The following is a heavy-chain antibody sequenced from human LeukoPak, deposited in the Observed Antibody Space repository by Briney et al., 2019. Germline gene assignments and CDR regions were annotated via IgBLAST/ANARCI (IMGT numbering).Heavy chain of an antibody. CDR2: IYYSGST. J-gene: IGHJ6*04. Sequence: SETLSLICTVSGGSISSYYWSWIRQPPGKGLEWIGYIYYSGSTNYNPSLKSRVTISVDTSKNQFSLKLSSVTAADTAVYYCARDRGAEYGYYYYGMDVWGKGTTVTVSS. CDR1: GGSISSYY. D-gene: IGHD2-2*01. V-gene: IGHV4-59*01. CDR3: ARDRGAEYGYYYYGMDV.